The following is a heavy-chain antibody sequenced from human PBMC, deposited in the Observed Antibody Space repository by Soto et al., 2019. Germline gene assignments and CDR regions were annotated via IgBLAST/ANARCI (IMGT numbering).Heavy chain of an antibody. CDR2: IIPIFGTA. CDR1: GGTFSSYA. Sequence: QVQLVQSGAEVKKPGSSVKVSCKASGGTFSSYAISWVRQAPGQGLEWMGGIIPIFGTANYAQKFQGRVTITADNSTSTAYMELSSLRSEDTAVYYCATTDAASHWGYCSSTSCYRGAFDIWGQGTMVTVSS. J-gene: IGHJ3*02. CDR3: ATTDAASHWGYCSSTSCYRGAFDI. V-gene: IGHV1-69*06. D-gene: IGHD2-2*01.